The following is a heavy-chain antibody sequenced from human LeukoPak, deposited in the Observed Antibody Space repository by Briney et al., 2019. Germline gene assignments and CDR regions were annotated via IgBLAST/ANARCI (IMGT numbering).Heavy chain of an antibody. CDR3: ARGGDLAARPGEKFDY. CDR2: ISYDGSNK. D-gene: IGHD6-6*01. CDR1: GFTFSSYA. J-gene: IGHJ4*02. V-gene: IGHV3-30-3*01. Sequence: GGSLRLSCAASGFTFSSYAMHWVRQAPGKGLEWVAVISYDGSNKYYADSVKGRFTISRDNSKNTLYLQMNSLRAEDTAVYYCARGGDLAARPGEKFDYWGQGTLVTVSS.